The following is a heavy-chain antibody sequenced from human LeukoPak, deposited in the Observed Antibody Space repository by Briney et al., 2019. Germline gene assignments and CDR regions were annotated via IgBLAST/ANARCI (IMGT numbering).Heavy chain of an antibody. CDR2: ISYDGSNK. CDR3: ARDAYYYDSSGYFPNDY. J-gene: IGHJ4*02. Sequence: GGSLRLSCAASGFTFSSYAMHWVRQAPGKGLEWVAVISYDGSNKYYADSVKGRFTISRDNSKNTLYLQMNGLRAEDTAVYYCARDAYYYDSSGYFPNDYWGQGTLVTVSS. CDR1: GFTFSSYA. D-gene: IGHD3-22*01. V-gene: IGHV3-30*01.